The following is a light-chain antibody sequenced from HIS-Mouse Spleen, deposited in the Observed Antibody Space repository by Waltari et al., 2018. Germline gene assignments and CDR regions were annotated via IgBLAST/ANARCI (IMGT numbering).Light chain of an antibody. CDR3: QQYYSYPIT. CDR2: AAS. Sequence: AIRMTKSPSSLSASTGDRVTITCRASQGISSYLAWYQQKPGKAPKLLIYAASTLQSGVPSRFSGSGSGTDFTLTISCLQSEDFATYYCQQYYSYPITFGQGTRLEIK. V-gene: IGKV1-8*01. CDR1: QGISSY. J-gene: IGKJ5*01.